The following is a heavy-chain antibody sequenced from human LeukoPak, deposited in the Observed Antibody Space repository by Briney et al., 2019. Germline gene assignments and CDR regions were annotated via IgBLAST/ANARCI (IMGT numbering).Heavy chain of an antibody. Sequence: PGGSLRLSCAASGFTFSSYAMHWVRQAPGKGLEWVAVISYDGSNKYYADSVKGRFTISRDNSKNTLYLQMNSLRAEDTAVYYCAKPDWGGSWYEDYYYGMDVWGQGTTVTVSS. J-gene: IGHJ6*02. CDR1: GFTFSSYA. CDR2: ISYDGSNK. CDR3: AKPDWGGSWYEDYYYGMDV. D-gene: IGHD6-13*01. V-gene: IGHV3-30-3*02.